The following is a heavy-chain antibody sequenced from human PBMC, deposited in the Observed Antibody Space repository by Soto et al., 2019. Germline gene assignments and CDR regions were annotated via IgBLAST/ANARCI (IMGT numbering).Heavy chain of an antibody. CDR1: GGTFSSYS. D-gene: IGHD3-3*01. J-gene: IGHJ6*02. V-gene: IGHV1-69*13. Sequence: SVNVSCKASGGTFSSYSISWVRQAPGQGLELMGGIIPIFGTANYAQKFQGRVTITADESTSTAYMELSSLRSEDTAVYYCARESNTIFGVVIIRSGMDVWGQGTTVTVSS. CDR2: IIPIFGTA. CDR3: ARESNTIFGVVIIRSGMDV.